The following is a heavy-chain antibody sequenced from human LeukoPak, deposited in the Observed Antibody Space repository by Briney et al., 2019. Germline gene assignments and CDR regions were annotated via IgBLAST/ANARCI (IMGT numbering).Heavy chain of an antibody. CDR2: IWYDGSKK. J-gene: IGHJ4*02. CDR3: ARAMTTVTTPGGFDY. Sequence: PGGSLRLSCAASGFTFSSYGMHWVRQAPGKGLERVAVIWYDGSKKYYADPVKGRFTISRDNSKNTLYLQMTSLRAEDTAVYYCARAMTTVTTPGGFDYWGQGTLVTVSS. D-gene: IGHD4-17*01. V-gene: IGHV3-33*01. CDR1: GFTFSSYG.